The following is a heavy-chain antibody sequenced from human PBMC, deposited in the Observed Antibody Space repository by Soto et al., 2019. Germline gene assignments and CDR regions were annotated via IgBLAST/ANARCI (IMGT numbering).Heavy chain of an antibody. CDR2: IIPIFGTA. CDR1: GGTFSSYA. J-gene: IGHJ4*02. D-gene: IGHD6-19*01. Sequence: QVQLVQSVAEVKKPGSSVKVSCKASGGTFSSYAISWVRQAPGQGLEWMGGIIPIFGTANYAQKFQGRVTIPADESTSTAYMELSSMRSEDTAVYYCAGQPTSSGSLDYWGQGTLVTVSS. CDR3: AGQPTSSGSLDY. V-gene: IGHV1-69*12.